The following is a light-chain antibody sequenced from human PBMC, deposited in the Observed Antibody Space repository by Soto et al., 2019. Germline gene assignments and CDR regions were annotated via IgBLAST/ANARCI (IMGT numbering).Light chain of an antibody. V-gene: IGKV3-15*01. J-gene: IGKJ5*01. CDR1: QSVNNN. CDR3: QQYNNWPIT. CDR2: GAS. Sequence: VLTHSPGTLSLSPWERATLSCRASQSVNNNYLAWYQQKPGQAPRLLIYGASTRATGIPARFSGSGSGTEFTLTISSLRSEDFAVYYCQQYNNWPITFGQGTRLEIK.